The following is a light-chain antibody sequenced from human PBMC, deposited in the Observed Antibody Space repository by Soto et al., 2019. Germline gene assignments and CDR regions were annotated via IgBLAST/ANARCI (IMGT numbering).Light chain of an antibody. J-gene: IGKJ5*01. CDR3: QQYDNLPT. CDR2: DAS. CDR1: QDISNY. V-gene: IGKV1-33*01. Sequence: DIQMTQSPSSLSASVGDRVTITCQASQDISNYLNWYHQKPGEAPRLLIYDASNLETGVPSRFSGSGSGTYFTFTINNLQPEDIATYFCQQYDNLPTFGQGTRLEIK.